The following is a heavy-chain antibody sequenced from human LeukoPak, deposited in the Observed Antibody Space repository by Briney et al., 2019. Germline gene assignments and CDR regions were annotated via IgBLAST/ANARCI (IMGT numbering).Heavy chain of an antibody. CDR3: ARETSGSYFDFDY. D-gene: IGHD1-26*01. V-gene: IGHV4-39*07. J-gene: IGHJ4*02. CDR2: IYYSGST. Sequence: PSETLSLTCTVSGGSISSSSYYWGWIRQPPGKGLEWIGSIYYSGSTYYNPSLKSRVTISVDTSKNQFSPKLSSVTAADTAVYYCARETSGSYFDFDYWGQGTLVTVSS. CDR1: GGSISSSSYY.